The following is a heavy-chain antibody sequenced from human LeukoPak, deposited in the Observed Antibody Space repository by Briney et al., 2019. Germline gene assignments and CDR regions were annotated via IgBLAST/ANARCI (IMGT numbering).Heavy chain of an antibody. CDR2: IFFSGST. CDR3: ARAYDFWSGYSIGGGYCYYMDV. Sequence: PSETLSLTCAVSGGSISSGGYSWSWIRQPAGKGLEWIGHIFFSGSTNYSPSLNSRLSISIDTSKNQFSLRLTSVTAAGTAVYYCARAYDFWSGYSIGGGYCYYMDVWGKGTTVTVSS. J-gene: IGHJ6*03. CDR1: GGSISSGGYS. V-gene: IGHV4-61*09. D-gene: IGHD3-3*01.